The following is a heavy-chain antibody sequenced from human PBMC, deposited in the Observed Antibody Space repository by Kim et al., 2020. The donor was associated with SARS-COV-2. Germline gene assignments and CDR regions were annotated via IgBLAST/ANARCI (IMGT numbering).Heavy chain of an antibody. V-gene: IGHV4-59*13. CDR1: GGSISSYY. J-gene: IGHJ6*02. D-gene: IGHD3-10*01. Sequence: SETLSLTCTVSGGSISSYYWSWIRQPPGKGLEWIGYIYYSGSTNYNPSLKSRVTISVDTSKNQFSLKLSSVTAADTAVYYCARAVESGWFRVISGMDVWGQGTTVTVSS. CDR3: ARAVESGWFRVISGMDV. CDR2: IYYSGST.